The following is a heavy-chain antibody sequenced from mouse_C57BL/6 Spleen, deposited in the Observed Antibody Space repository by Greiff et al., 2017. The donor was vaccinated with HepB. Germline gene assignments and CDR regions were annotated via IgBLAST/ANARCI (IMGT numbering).Heavy chain of an antibody. J-gene: IGHJ3*01. CDR3: ARGGDYSNPFAY. V-gene: IGHV1-54*01. Sequence: QVQLQQSGAELVRPGTSVKVSCKASGYAFTNYLIEWVKQRPGQGLEWIGVINPGSGGTNYNEKFKGKATLTADKSSSTAYMQLSSLTSEDSAVYFCARGGDYSNPFAYWGQGTLVTVSA. D-gene: IGHD2-5*01. CDR2: INPGSGGT. CDR1: GYAFTNYL.